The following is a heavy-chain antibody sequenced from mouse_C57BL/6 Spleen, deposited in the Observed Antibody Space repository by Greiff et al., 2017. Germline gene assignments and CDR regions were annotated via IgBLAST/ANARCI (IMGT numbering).Heavy chain of an antibody. CDR3: AGDYDAYFDV. D-gene: IGHD2-4*01. CDR2: ISSGSSTI. Sequence: EVQLVESGGGLVKPGGSLKLSCAASGFTFSDYGMHWVRQAPEKGLEWVAYISSGSSTIYYADTVKGRFTISRDNAKNTLFLQMTSLRSEDTAMYYCAGDYDAYFDVWGTGTTVTVSS. CDR1: GFTFSDYG. V-gene: IGHV5-17*01. J-gene: IGHJ1*03.